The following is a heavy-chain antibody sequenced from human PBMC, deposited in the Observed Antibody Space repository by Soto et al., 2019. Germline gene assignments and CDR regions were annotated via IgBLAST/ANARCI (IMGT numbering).Heavy chain of an antibody. CDR1: GGSISSYNW. CDR3: GRDPLAVAGRWFDP. J-gene: IGHJ5*02. CDR2: VYHTGST. Sequence: QVQLQESGPGLVKPSGTLSLTCAVSGGSISSYNWWSWVRQPPGKWLECIGEVYHTGSTNYNPSLKRRVHISLEKSKNRFSMKLAAVTVADTAVYYCGRDPLAVAGRWFDPWGQGTLVTASS. V-gene: IGHV4-4*02. D-gene: IGHD6-19*01.